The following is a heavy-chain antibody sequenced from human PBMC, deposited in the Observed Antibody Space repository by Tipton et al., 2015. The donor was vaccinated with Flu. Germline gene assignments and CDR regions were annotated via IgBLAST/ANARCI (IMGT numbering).Heavy chain of an antibody. J-gene: IGHJ3*02. Sequence: SLRLSCGASGFTFSSVWTHWVRQVPGKGLEWVSRINGDGSSTMYADSVRGRFSISRDNAKNTLYLQMNSLRVEDTAVYYCARSQGLPDDIFVIWGQGTMVAVSS. CDR3: ARSQGLPDDIFVI. CDR1: GFTFSSVW. D-gene: IGHD6-19*01. V-gene: IGHV3-74*03. CDR2: INGDGSST.